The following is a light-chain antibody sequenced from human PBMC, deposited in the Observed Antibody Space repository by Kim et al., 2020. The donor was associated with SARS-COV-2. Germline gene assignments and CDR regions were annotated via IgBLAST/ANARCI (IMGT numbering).Light chain of an antibody. CDR1: SGDVGSYDL. J-gene: IGLJ1*01. CDR2: EAT. V-gene: IGLV2-23*01. Sequence: QSITITCTGTSGDVGSYDLVSWYQQHPGKAPKHMIYEATMRPSGISNRFSGSKSGNTASLTISGLQAEDEADYYCCSYAGSTTNYVFGTGTKVTVL. CDR3: CSYAGSTTNYV.